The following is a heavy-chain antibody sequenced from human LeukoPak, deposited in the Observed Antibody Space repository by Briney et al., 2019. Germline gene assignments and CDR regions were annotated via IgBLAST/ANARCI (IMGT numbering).Heavy chain of an antibody. CDR3: ARDSPTVRGLRWSQNYYYGMDV. CDR2: IKQDGSEK. V-gene: IGHV3-7*01. D-gene: IGHD4-23*01. J-gene: IGHJ6*02. Sequence: GGSLRLSCAASGFTFSSYWMSWVRQAPGKGLEWVANIKQDGSEKHYVDSVKGRFTISRDNAKNSLYLQMNSLRAEDTAVYYCARDSPTVRGLRWSQNYYYGMDVWGQGTTVTVSS. CDR1: GFTFSSYW.